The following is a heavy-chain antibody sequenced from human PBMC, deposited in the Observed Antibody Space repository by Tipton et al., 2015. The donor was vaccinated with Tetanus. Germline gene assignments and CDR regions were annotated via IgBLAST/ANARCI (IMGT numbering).Heavy chain of an antibody. J-gene: IGHJ3*02. CDR3: ARHVTVTTNSDAFDI. V-gene: IGHV5-51*01. CDR2: IYPGDSDT. D-gene: IGHD4-17*01. Sequence: QLVQSGAEVKKPGESLKISCKGSGYSFTSYWIGWVRQMPGKGLEWMGIIYPGDSDTRYSPSFQGQVTISADKSISTAYLQWSSLKASGTAMYYCARHVTVTTNSDAFDIWGRGTMVTVSS. CDR1: GYSFTSYW.